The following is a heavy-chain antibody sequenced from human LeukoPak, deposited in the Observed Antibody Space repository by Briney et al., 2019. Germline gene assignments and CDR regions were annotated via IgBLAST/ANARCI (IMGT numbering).Heavy chain of an antibody. Sequence: SDTLSLTCTVSGGSISSYYWSWIRQPPAKGLEWIGCIYYSGSTNYNPSLKSRVTISGDTSRNQFSLRLSSVTAADTAVYFCARRNYGDYDHYFDYWGQGILVTVSS. V-gene: IGHV4-59*08. CDR3: ARRNYGDYDHYFDY. D-gene: IGHD4-17*01. CDR1: GGSISSYY. J-gene: IGHJ4*02. CDR2: IYYSGST.